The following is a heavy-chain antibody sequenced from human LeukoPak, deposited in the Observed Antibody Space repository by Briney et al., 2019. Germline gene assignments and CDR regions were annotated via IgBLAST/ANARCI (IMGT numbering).Heavy chain of an antibody. D-gene: IGHD6-19*01. CDR3: ARGALVVAGTRWFDP. J-gene: IGHJ5*02. V-gene: IGHV4-39*01. Sequence: PSETLSLTCTVSGGSISSSSYYWGWIRQPPGKGLEWIARIYYSGSTYYNPSLRSRVTISVDTSKNQFSLRLSSVTAADAALYYCARGALVVAGTRWFDPWGQGILATVTS. CDR1: GGSISSSSYY. CDR2: IYYSGST.